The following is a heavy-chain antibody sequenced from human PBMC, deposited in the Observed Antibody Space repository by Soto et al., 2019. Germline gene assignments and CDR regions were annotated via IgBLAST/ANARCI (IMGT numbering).Heavy chain of an antibody. J-gene: IGHJ1*01. D-gene: IGHD2-15*01. CDR1: GYTFTSYY. CDR3: ARDRCSGGSCYSRYFQH. Sequence: ASVKVSCKASGYTFTSYYMHWVRQAPGQGLEWMGIINPSGGSTSYAQKFQGRVTMTRDTSTSTVYTELSSLRSEDTAVYYCARDRCSGGSCYSRYFQHWGQGTLVTVSS. CDR2: INPSGGST. V-gene: IGHV1-46*03.